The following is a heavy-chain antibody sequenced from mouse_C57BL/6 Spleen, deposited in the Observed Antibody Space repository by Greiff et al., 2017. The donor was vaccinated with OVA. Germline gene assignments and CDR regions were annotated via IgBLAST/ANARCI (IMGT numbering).Heavy chain of an antibody. J-gene: IGHJ4*01. V-gene: IGHV5-12*01. CDR3: ATHYYSNYVYAMDY. Sequence: EVQVVESGGGLVQPGGSLKLSCAASGFTFSDYYMYWVRQTPEKRLEWVAYISNGGGSTYYPDTVKGRFTISRDNAKNTLYLQMSRLKSEDTAMYYCATHYYSNYVYAMDYWGQGTSVTVSS. D-gene: IGHD2-5*01. CDR2: ISNGGGST. CDR1: GFTFSDYY.